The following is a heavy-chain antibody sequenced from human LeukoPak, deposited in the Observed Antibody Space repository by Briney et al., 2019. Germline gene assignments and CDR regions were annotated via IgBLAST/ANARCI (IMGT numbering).Heavy chain of an antibody. CDR2: ISGSGGRAST. V-gene: IGHV3-23*01. Sequence: GGSLRLSCAASGFTFSTYAMSWVRQAPGKGLEWVSTISGSGGRASTDYADSVKGRFTISRDNSKNTLYLQMNSLRVEDTAVYYCAKSGLNRFDYWGQGTLVTVSS. CDR3: AKSGLNRFDY. D-gene: IGHD2-15*01. J-gene: IGHJ4*02. CDR1: GFTFSTYA.